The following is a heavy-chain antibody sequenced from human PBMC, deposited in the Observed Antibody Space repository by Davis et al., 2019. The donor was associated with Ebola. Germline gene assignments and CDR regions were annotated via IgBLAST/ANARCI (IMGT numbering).Heavy chain of an antibody. J-gene: IGHJ4*02. V-gene: IGHV4-30-4*07. CDR2: SYYSGRT. Sequence: SETLSLTCAVSGGSISSGVYSCSWIRQPPGMGLEWIGCSYYSGRTHYSPSLKRRVTISLDASKNQFSLKLSSVTAADTAVYYCARLGWKSDYWGQGALVTVSS. CDR1: GGSISSGVYS. CDR3: ARLGWKSDY. D-gene: IGHD6-19*01.